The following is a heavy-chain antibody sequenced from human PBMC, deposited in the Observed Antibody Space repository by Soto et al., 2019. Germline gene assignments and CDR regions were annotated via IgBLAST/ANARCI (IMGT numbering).Heavy chain of an antibody. CDR1: GYTFTSYD. CDR3: ARGQAQVGYYYYYYMDV. V-gene: IGHV1-8*01. Sequence: GASVKVSCKASGYTFTSYDINWVRQATGQGLEWMGWMNPNSGNTGYAQKFQGRVTMTRNTPISTAYMELSSLRSEDTAVYYCARGQAQVGYYYYYYMDVWGKGTKVTVSS. CDR2: MNPNSGNT. J-gene: IGHJ6*03.